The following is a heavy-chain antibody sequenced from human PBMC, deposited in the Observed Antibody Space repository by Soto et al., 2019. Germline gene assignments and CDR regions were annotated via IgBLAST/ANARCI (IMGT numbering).Heavy chain of an antibody. CDR3: ARAYSTSWTYYFDY. Sequence: SETVSVRWSVSSCSINSYGWSWMRHPPGRALEWIGQVYYRRSTAHPPLKSRVAISADTSNNQFSLKLSYVDAADTAVYYCARAYSTSWTYYFDYWGQGTLVTVSS. CDR1: SCSINSYG. V-gene: IGHV4-59*01. D-gene: IGHD6-13*01. J-gene: IGHJ4*02. CDR2: VYYRRST.